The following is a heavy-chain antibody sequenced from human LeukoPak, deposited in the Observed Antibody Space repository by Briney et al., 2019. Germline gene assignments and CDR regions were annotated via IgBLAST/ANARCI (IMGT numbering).Heavy chain of an antibody. V-gene: IGHV3-48*03. CDR2: ISNSGSTI. D-gene: IGHD3-3*01. Sequence: GGSLRLSCAASGFTFSSYEMNWVRQAPGKGLEWVSYISNSGSTIYYADSVKGRFTISRDNAKNSLYLQMNSLRAEDTAVYYCARDMEAVGRGRFWSGYYDGSFDPWGQGTLVTVSS. CDR3: ARDMEAVGRGRFWSGYYDGSFDP. J-gene: IGHJ5*02. CDR1: GFTFSSYE.